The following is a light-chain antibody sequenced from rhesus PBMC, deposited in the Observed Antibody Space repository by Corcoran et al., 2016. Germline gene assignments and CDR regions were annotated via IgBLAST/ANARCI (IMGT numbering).Light chain of an antibody. CDR1: QRISSW. CDR2: KAS. J-gene: IGKJ1*01. CDR3: LQYSSSWT. Sequence: DIQMTQSPSSLSASVGDTVTITCRASQRISSWLDWYQQKPGKAPKLLIYKASSLQSGVPSRFSGSGSGTDFTLTISSLQAEDCATYYCLQYSSSWTFGQGTKVEIK. V-gene: IGKV1-22*01.